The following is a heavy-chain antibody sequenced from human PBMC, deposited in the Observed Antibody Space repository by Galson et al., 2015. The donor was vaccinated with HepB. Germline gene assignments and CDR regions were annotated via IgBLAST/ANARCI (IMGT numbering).Heavy chain of an antibody. CDR3: AKGEAGRGYYDSSGYYYQTPGY. J-gene: IGHJ4*02. Sequence: SLRLSCAASGFTFSSYGMYWVRQAPGKGLEWVAVISYDGSNKYYADSVKGRFTISRDNSKNTLYLQMNSLRAEDTAVYYCAKGEAGRGYYDSSGYYYQTPGYWGQGTLVTVSS. CDR2: ISYDGSNK. CDR1: GFTFSSYG. D-gene: IGHD3-22*01. V-gene: IGHV3-30*18.